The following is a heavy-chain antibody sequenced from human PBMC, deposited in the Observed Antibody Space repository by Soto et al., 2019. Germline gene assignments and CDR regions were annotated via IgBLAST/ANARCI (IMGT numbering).Heavy chain of an antibody. CDR2: IYPGDSDS. CDR3: ASVYDGSSGFDFDS. CDR1: GYSFSDYW. D-gene: IGHD3-22*01. J-gene: IGHJ4*02. Sequence: GASLKISCKASGYSFSDYWIGWVRQMPGKGLGWMGIIYPGDSDSRYSPSFQGHVTISXXXXXXTXYXQXXXLKAXDSAIYYCASVYDGSSGFDFDSWGQRALVT. V-gene: IGHV5-51*01.